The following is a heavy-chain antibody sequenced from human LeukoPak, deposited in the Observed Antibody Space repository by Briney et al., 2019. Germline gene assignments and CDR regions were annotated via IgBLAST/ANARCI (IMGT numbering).Heavy chain of an antibody. CDR2: VNHSGST. CDR1: GGSFSGYY. J-gene: IGHJ3*02. Sequence: KPSETLSLTCAVYGGSFSGYYWSWIRQPPGKGLEWIGEVNHSGSTTYNPSLKSRVTISGDTSKNQFSLKLSSVTAADTAVYYCASLPAFDIWGQGTMVTVSS. CDR3: ASLPAFDI. V-gene: IGHV4-34*01.